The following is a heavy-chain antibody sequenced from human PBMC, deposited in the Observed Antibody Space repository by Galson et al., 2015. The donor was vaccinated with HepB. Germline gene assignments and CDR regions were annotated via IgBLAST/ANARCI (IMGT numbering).Heavy chain of an antibody. V-gene: IGHV3-21*01. Sequence: SLRLSCAASGFSFNTYGMNWVRQAPGKGLEWVSPIPGRTSSLYYADSVRGRFTISRDNAKNSLYLQMNSLRVEDTAVYYCARDYRPDFGSGSYYPNYFDPWGQGTLVTVSS. D-gene: IGHD3-10*01. CDR2: IPGRTSSL. CDR1: GFSFNTYG. J-gene: IGHJ5*02. CDR3: ARDYRPDFGSGSYYPNYFDP.